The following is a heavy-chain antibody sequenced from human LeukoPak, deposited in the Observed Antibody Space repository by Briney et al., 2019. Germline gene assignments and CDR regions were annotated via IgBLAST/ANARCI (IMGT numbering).Heavy chain of an antibody. CDR2: IYHSGST. CDR1: GGSISSSKW. V-gene: IGHV4-4*02. J-gene: IGHJ4*02. Sequence: PSETLSLTCTVSGGSISSSKWWSWVRQPPGKGLEWIGEIYHSGSTNYNPSLKSRVTTSVDKSKNQFSLKLSSVTAADTAVYYCARGTNYFDYWGQGTLVTVSS. CDR3: ARGTNYFDY.